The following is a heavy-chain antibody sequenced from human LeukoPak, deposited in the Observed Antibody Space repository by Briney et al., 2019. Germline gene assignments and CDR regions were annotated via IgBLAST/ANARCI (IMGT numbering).Heavy chain of an antibody. J-gene: IGHJ6*03. V-gene: IGHV3-7*01. CDR3: ARDWSAYYYLDV. D-gene: IGHD3-3*01. Sequence: GGSLRLSCEVSGFTFSSYWMTWVRQAPGKGLEWVANIKQDGSETYYLDSVEGRFTISRDNAKNSLFLQMNSLRAEDTAVYYCARDWSAYYYLDVWGKGTTVTVSS. CDR2: IKQDGSET. CDR1: GFTFSSYW.